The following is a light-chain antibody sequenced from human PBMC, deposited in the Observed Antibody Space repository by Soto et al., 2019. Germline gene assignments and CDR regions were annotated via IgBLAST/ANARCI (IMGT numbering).Light chain of an antibody. J-gene: IGLJ1*01. V-gene: IGLV1-40*01. CDR3: QPYDNGLSGLV. CDR2: GNN. Sequence: QSVLTQPPSVSGAPGQRVTISCTGSSSNIGAGYDVPWYQQLPGTAPKLIIYGNNNRPSGVPDRFSGSKSGTSASLAITGLQAEDEADYYCQPYDNGLSGLVFGTGTKVTVL. CDR1: SSNIGAGYD.